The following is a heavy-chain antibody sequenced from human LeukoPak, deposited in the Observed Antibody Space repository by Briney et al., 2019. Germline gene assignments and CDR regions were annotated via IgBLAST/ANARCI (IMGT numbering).Heavy chain of an antibody. V-gene: IGHV1-2*02. Sequence: ASVKVSCKASGYTFTGYYMHWVRQAPGQGLEWMGWINPNSGGTNYAQKFQGRVTMTRDTSISTAYMELSRLRSDDTAVYYCAREVVPAAISGEDYYYYYMDVWGKGTTVTVSS. CDR2: INPNSGGT. CDR1: GYTFTGYY. J-gene: IGHJ6*03. CDR3: AREVVPAAISGEDYYYYYMDV. D-gene: IGHD2-2*01.